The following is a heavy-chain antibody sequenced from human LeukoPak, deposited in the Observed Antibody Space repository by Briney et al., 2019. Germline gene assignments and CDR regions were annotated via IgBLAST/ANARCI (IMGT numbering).Heavy chain of an antibody. D-gene: IGHD5-18*01. CDR1: GGSVSSHY. J-gene: IGHJ2*01. CDR3: ARLWYSYGYYRYFDL. V-gene: IGHV4-59*02. CDR2: IYYSGST. Sequence: PSETLSLTCTVSGGSVSSHYWSWIRQPPGKGLEWIGYIYYSGSTNYNPSLKSRVTISVDTSKNQFSLKLSSVTAADTAVYYCARLWYSYGYYRYFDLWGRGTLVTVSA.